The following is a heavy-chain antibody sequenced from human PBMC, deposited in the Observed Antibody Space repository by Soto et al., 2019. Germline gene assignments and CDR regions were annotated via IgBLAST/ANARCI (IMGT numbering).Heavy chain of an antibody. CDR2: IYYSGIT. Sequence: RQPLGKGLEWIGYIYYSGITDYNPSLKSRVTISVDTSKSQFSLKLSSVTAADTAVYYCARGGGVYYFDYWGQGTLVTVSS. J-gene: IGHJ4*02. V-gene: IGHV4-59*01. D-gene: IGHD2-8*02. CDR3: ARGGGVYYFDY.